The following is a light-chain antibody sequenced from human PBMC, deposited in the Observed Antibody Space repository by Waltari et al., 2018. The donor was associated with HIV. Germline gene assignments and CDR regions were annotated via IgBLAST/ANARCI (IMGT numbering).Light chain of an antibody. Sequence: SGLTQPASLSGFPGQSITISCTGADRDFGFYNFISWYQQHPGKVHKVILSKVDRRASGISDRFSGSKSGNTASLTISGLQTEDEAVYYCASYTANDTVIFAGGTTVTVL. CDR3: ASYTANDTVI. V-gene: IGLV2-14*01. CDR2: KVD. J-gene: IGLJ2*01. CDR1: DRDFGFYNF.